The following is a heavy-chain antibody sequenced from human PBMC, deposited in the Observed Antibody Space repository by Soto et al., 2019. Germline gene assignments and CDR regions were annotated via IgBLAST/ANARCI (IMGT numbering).Heavy chain of an antibody. Sequence: QVQLVESGGGLVKPGGSLSLSCAASGFTFSDFYMSWIRQAPGKGLEWISYISSGSTNIYYADSVKGRFTVSRDNAKNSVFLQMASLSAEDTAVYYCARDRNAAGSDYWGQGTLVTVSS. D-gene: IGHD1-1*01. V-gene: IGHV3-11*01. CDR3: ARDRNAAGSDY. J-gene: IGHJ4*02. CDR1: GFTFSDFY. CDR2: ISSGSTNI.